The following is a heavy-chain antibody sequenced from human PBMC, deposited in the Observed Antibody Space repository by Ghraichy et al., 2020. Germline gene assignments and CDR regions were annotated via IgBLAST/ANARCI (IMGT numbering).Heavy chain of an antibody. D-gene: IGHD2-8*02. CDR1: GFTFSTYW. J-gene: IGHJ4*02. CDR2: INSDGTTT. Sequence: RGSLRLSCAASGFTFSTYWMHWVRQAPGKGLVWVSHINSDGTTTNYADSVKGRFTISRDNAKNTLYLQMNSLRVDDTAVYYCARSGGVVDYWGQGTLVTVSS. V-gene: IGHV3-74*01. CDR3: ARSGGVVDY.